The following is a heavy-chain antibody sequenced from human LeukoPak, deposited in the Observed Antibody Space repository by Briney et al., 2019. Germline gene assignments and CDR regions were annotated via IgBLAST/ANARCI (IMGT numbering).Heavy chain of an antibody. CDR2: ISGSGGST. J-gene: IGHJ4*02. Sequence: GGSLRLSCAASGFTFSSCAMGWVRQAPGKGLEWVSAISGSGGSTYYADSVKGRFTISRDNSKNTLYLQMNSLRAEDTAVYYCAKKASYVAGPNYFDYWGQGTLVTVSS. V-gene: IGHV3-23*01. D-gene: IGHD6-19*01. CDR1: GFTFSSCA. CDR3: AKKASYVAGPNYFDY.